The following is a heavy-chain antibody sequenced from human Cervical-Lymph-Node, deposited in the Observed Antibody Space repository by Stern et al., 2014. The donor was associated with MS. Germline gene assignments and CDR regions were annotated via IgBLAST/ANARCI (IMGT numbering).Heavy chain of an antibody. CDR2: IVPIFGTA. CDR3: ARDSTTGMDV. D-gene: IGHD1-1*01. V-gene: IGHV1-69*01. CDR1: GDTFGSYA. Sequence: QVQLVQSGAEVKKPGSSVKVSCKTSGDTFGSYAISWVRQGPGQGLEWMGGIVPIFGTANYAEKFQGRVTITADVSTNTAYMELSRLGSDDTAVYYCARDSTTGMDVWGQGTTVTVSS. J-gene: IGHJ6*02.